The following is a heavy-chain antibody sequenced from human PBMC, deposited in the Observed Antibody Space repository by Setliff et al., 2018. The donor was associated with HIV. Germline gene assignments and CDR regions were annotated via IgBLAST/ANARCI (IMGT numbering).Heavy chain of an antibody. V-gene: IGHV4-61*08. CDR1: RGSISSGGYY. CDR3: TRDTGYILSGYRPHWYFDL. D-gene: IGHD3-9*01. J-gene: IGHJ2*01. CDR2: KYVNGGG. Sequence: SETLSLTCTVSRGSISSGGYYWSWIRQHPERGLEWIGYKYVNGGGNVNPSLKSRVTISSDTSKNLFSLKLTTVTAADAAVYYCTRDTGYILSGYRPHWYFDLWGRGTLVTVSS.